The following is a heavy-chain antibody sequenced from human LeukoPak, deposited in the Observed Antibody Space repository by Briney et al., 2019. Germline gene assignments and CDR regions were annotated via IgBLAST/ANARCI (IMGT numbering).Heavy chain of an antibody. D-gene: IGHD3-10*01. Sequence: SETLSLTCAVYGGSFSGYYWSWIRQPPGKGLEWIGEINHSGSTNYNPSLKSRVTISVDTSKNQFSLKLSSVTAADTALYYCAREKGSLRGDAFDSWGQGTRVTVSS. V-gene: IGHV4-34*01. CDR3: AREKGSLRGDAFDS. CDR2: INHSGST. CDR1: GGSFSGYY. J-gene: IGHJ3*02.